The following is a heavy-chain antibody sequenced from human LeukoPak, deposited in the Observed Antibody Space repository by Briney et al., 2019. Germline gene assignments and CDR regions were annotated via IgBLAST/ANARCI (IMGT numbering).Heavy chain of an antibody. CDR3: ARSQGVVPAALYYYGMDV. CDR2: IYYSGST. J-gene: IGHJ6*02. CDR1: GGSISSYY. D-gene: IGHD2-2*01. Sequence: SETLSLTCTVSGGSISSYYWSWIRQPAGKGLEWIGYIYYSGSTYYNPSLKSRVTISVDTSKNQFSLKLSSVTAADTAVYYCARSQGVVPAALYYYGMDVWGQGTTVTVSS. V-gene: IGHV4-59*06.